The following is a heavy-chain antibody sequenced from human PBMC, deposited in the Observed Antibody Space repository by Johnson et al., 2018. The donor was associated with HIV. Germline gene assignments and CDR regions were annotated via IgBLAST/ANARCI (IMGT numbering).Heavy chain of an antibody. J-gene: IGHJ3*02. Sequence: EVQVVESGGGLVQPGGSLRLSCAASGFTFSTYWMHWVRQVPGKGLMWVSRINNDGSSTNYADSVKGRFTISRDNAKNTLYLQMHSLRAEDTAMYYCARDRGAFDIWGQGTMVTVSS. CDR1: GFTFSTYW. V-gene: IGHV3-74*01. CDR3: ARDRGAFDI. CDR2: INNDGSST.